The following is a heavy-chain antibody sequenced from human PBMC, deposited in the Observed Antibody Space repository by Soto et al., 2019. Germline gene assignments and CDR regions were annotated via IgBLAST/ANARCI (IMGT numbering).Heavy chain of an antibody. V-gene: IGHV3-20*04. J-gene: IGHJ3*02. CDR3: PKHMRYDSSGPLNAFDI. CDR1: GFTFDDYG. CDR2: INWNGDST. D-gene: IGHD3-22*01. Sequence: GGSLRLSCAASGFTFDDYGMNWVRQGPGKGLEWVSNINWNGDSTTYADSMKGRFTISRDNAKNSLYLQMNSLRAEDTALYYCPKHMRYDSSGPLNAFDIWRQGTMVTVSS.